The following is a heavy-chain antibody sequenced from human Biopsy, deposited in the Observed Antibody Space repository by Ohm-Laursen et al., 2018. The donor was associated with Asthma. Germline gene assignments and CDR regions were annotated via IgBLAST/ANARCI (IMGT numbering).Heavy chain of an antibody. J-gene: IGHJ6*02. CDR3: SRCQVGYSSGWSLLLKKIYYSGMDV. Sequence: ASVKVSCKAPGGTLSNFAISWVRQAPGQGLEWLGGIMTVFGTTNYAQKFQGRVTITADESTSTAYMEVTSLRSEDTAIYYCSRCQVGYSSGWSLLLKKIYYSGMDVWGQGTAVTVSS. CDR1: GGTLSNFA. V-gene: IGHV1-69*13. CDR2: IMTVFGTT. D-gene: IGHD6-19*01.